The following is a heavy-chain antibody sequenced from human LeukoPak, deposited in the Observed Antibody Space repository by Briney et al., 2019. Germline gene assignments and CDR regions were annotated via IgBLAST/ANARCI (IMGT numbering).Heavy chain of an antibody. CDR3: ARVGIYCSSTSCYYYYGMDV. CDR2: INHSGST. V-gene: IGHV4-34*01. Sequence: SETLSLTCAVYGGSFSGYYWSWIRQPPGKGLEWMGEINHSGSTNYNPSLKSRVTISVDTSKNQFSLKLSSVTAADTAVYYCARVGIYCSSTSCYYYYGMDVWGQGTTVTVSS. D-gene: IGHD2-2*01. J-gene: IGHJ6*02. CDR1: GGSFSGYY.